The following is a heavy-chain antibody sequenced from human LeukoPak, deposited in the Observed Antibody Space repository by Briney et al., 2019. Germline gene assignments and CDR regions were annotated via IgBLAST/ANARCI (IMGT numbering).Heavy chain of an antibody. J-gene: IGHJ4*02. D-gene: IGHD4-17*01. V-gene: IGHV3-30*04. CDR3: ARDSPTESSYGDDNSYYFDY. CDR1: GFTFSSYA. Sequence: GGSLRLSCAASGFTFSSYAMHWVRQAPGKGLEWVAVISYDGSNKYYADSVKGRFTISRDNSKNTLYLQMNSLRAEDTAVYYCARDSPTESSYGDDNSYYFDYWGQGTLVTVSS. CDR2: ISYDGSNK.